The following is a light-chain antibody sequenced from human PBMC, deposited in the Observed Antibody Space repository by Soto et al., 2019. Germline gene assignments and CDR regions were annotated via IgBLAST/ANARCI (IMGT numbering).Light chain of an antibody. CDR2: SNS. V-gene: IGLV1-40*01. CDR1: SSNIGAGYD. Sequence: QYVLTQPPSVSGATGQRVTISCTGSSSNIGAGYDVHWYQQLPGTAPKLLVYSNSNRPSAVPDRFSGSKSGASASLAITGLQAEDEADYYCQSYDSSLSGVVFGGGTKLTVL. J-gene: IGLJ2*01. CDR3: QSYDSSLSGVV.